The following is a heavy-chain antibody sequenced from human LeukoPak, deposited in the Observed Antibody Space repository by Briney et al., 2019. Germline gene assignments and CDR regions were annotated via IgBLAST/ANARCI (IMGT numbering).Heavy chain of an antibody. Sequence: AGGSLRLSCVTSGFTFSKSAMHWVCQSPGKGLEWVAYIAHHGNNYYYLDSVKGRFTISRDNSKGTLYLQMNSLRPDDTALYYCAKDGSWACTDWGQGTPVTVSA. CDR2: IAHHGNNY. J-gene: IGHJ4*02. D-gene: IGHD3-10*01. CDR1: GFTFSKSA. V-gene: IGHV3-30*02. CDR3: AKDGSWACTD.